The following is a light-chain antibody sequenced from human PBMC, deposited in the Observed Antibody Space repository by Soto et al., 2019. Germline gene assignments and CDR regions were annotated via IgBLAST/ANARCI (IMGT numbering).Light chain of an antibody. Sequence: DIQLTQSPSFLSASVGDRVTITCRASQGTSSYLAWFQQKPGRAPKLLIYGASTLQSGVPARFSGSGSGTDFTLTISNLQPEDFATYYCQQLNAYSLTFGQGTRLEIK. CDR1: QGTSSY. CDR2: GAS. J-gene: IGKJ5*01. CDR3: QQLNAYSLT. V-gene: IGKV1-9*01.